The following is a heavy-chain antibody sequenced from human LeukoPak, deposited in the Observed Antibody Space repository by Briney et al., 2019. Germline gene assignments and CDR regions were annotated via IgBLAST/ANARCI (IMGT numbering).Heavy chain of an antibody. CDR3: ARTKQLVRGNYYYYYYMDV. D-gene: IGHD6-6*01. Sequence: GESLKISCKGSGYSFTSYWIGWVRQMPGKGLEWMGIIYPGDSDTRYSPSFQGQVTISADKSISTAYLQWSSLKASDTAMYYCARTKQLVRGNYYYYYYMDVWGNGTTVTVSS. CDR2: IYPGDSDT. J-gene: IGHJ6*03. V-gene: IGHV5-51*01. CDR1: GYSFTSYW.